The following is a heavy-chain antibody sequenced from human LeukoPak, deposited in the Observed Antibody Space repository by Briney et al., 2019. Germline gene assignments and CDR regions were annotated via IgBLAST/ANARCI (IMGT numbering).Heavy chain of an antibody. V-gene: IGHV1-18*01. CDR2: ISAYNGNT. CDR1: GYTFTSYG. CDR3: ARLVTRILTGYYSNWFDP. D-gene: IGHD3-9*01. Sequence: GASVKVSCQASGYTFTSYGISWVRQAPGQGLEWMGWISAYNGNTNYAQKLQGRVTMTTDTSTSTAYMELRSLRSDDTAVYYCARLVTRILTGYYSNWFDPWGQGTLVTVSS. J-gene: IGHJ5*02.